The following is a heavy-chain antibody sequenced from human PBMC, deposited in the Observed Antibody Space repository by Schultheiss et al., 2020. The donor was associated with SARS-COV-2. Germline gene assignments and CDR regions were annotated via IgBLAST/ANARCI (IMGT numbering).Heavy chain of an antibody. CDR2: ISYDGSNK. Sequence: GGSLRLSCAASGFTFSSYAMHWVRQAPGKGLEWVAVISYDGSNKYYADSVKGRFTISRDNSKNTLYLQMNSLRAEDTAVYYCARGSGSYYRGHFDYWGQGTLVTVSS. CDR3: ARGSGSYYRGHFDY. J-gene: IGHJ4*02. D-gene: IGHD1-26*01. CDR1: GFTFSSYA. V-gene: IGHV3-30-3*01.